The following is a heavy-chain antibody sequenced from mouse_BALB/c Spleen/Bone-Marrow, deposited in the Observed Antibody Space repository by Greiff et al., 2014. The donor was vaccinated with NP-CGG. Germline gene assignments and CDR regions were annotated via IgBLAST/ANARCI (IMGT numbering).Heavy chain of an antibody. CDR3: TREGIYFGYDVPMDY. CDR1: GYKFTDYE. CDR2: IDPETGGT. D-gene: IGHD2-2*01. Sequence: QVQLQQSGAELVRPGASVTLSCKASGYKFTDYEMHWVKQTPVHGLEWIGSIDPETGGTAYNQNFKGKATLTADRSSTTAYMELRSLTSEDSAVYYCTREGIYFGYDVPMDYWCQGTSVTVSS. V-gene: IGHV1-15*01. J-gene: IGHJ4*01.